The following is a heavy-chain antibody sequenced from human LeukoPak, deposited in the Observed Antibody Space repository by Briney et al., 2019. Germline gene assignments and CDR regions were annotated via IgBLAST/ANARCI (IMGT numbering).Heavy chain of an antibody. D-gene: IGHD3-22*01. CDR2: IIPILGIA. CDR1: GGTFSSYA. V-gene: IGHV1-69*04. Sequence: SVKVSCKASGGTFSSYAIIWVRQAPGQGLEWMGRIIPILGIANYAQKFQGRVTITADKSTSTAYMELSSLRSEDTAVYYCARIYYYDSSGPAPYYYYYYGMDVWGQGTTVTVSS. J-gene: IGHJ6*02. CDR3: ARIYYYDSSGPAPYYYYYYGMDV.